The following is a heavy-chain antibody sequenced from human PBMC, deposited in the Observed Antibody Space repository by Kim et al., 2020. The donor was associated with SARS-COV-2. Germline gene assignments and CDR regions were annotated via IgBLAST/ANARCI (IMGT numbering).Heavy chain of an antibody. CDR2: LKSKGDGGTT. Sequence: GGSLRLSCAASGFTFSDANVWVSWVRQAPGKGLEWVGRLKSKGDGGTTDYAAPVKGRFTISRDDSKNMLYLQVDRLIPEDTAVYYCTTGWQHTYYYGAGRRNDALDIWGQGTTVIVSS. D-gene: IGHD3-10*01. J-gene: IGHJ3*02. CDR1: GFTFSDANVW. V-gene: IGHV3-15*01. CDR3: TTGWQHTYYYGAGRRNDALDI.